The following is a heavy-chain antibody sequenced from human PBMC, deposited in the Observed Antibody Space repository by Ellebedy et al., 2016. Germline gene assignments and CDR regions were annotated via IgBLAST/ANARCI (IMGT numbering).Heavy chain of an antibody. CDR3: ATPGPSLAAAGRYYYGMEV. Sequence: ASVKVSCXASGYTFTGYYMHWVRQAPGQGLEWMGWINPNSGGTNYAQKFQGWVTMTRDTSISTAYMELSRLRSDDTAVYYCATPGPSLAAAGRYYYGMEVWGQGTTVTVSS. J-gene: IGHJ6*02. CDR2: INPNSGGT. V-gene: IGHV1-2*04. CDR1: GYTFTGYY. D-gene: IGHD6-13*01.